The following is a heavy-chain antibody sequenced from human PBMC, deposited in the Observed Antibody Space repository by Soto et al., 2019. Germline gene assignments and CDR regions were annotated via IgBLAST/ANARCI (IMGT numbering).Heavy chain of an antibody. Sequence: ASVKVSCKASGYTFTSYYMHWVRQAPGQGLEWMGIINPSGGSTSYAQKFQGRVTMTRDTSTSTVYMELSSLRSEDTAVYYCAREAYGSGSYYNESTFDYWGQGTLVTVSS. J-gene: IGHJ4*02. D-gene: IGHD3-10*01. V-gene: IGHV1-46*03. CDR2: INPSGGST. CDR1: GYTFTSYY. CDR3: AREAYGSGSYYNESTFDY.